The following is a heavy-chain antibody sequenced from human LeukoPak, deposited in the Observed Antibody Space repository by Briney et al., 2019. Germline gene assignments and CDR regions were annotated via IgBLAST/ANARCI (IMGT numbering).Heavy chain of an antibody. CDR2: IKKDGSEK. Sequence: GGSLRLSCAASGFTFSSYWMSWVRQAPGKGLEWVANIKKDGSEKYYVDSVKGRFTISRDNAKNSLYLQMSSLRAEDTAVYYCARDYPLGATSYYYYMDVWGKGTTVTISS. CDR1: GFTFSSYW. CDR3: ARDYPLGATSYYYYMDV. D-gene: IGHD3-16*01. J-gene: IGHJ6*03. V-gene: IGHV3-7*01.